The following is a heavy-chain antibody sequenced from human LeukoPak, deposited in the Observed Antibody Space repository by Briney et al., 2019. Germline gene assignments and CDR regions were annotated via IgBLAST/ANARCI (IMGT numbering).Heavy chain of an antibody. Sequence: GGSLRLSCVASGFTFGKYWMSWVRQAPGKGLEWVANIKLDGSEKNYVDSVKGRFTISRDNAKNSLYLQMNSLRAEDTAVYYCARAPDWANWFDPWGQGTLVTVSS. CDR1: GFTFGKYW. D-gene: IGHD2-21*01. CDR2: IKLDGSEK. CDR3: ARAPDWANWFDP. V-gene: IGHV3-7*03. J-gene: IGHJ5*02.